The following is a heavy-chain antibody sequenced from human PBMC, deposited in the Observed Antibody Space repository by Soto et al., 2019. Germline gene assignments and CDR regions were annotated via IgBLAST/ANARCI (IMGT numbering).Heavy chain of an antibody. V-gene: IGHV3-23*01. D-gene: IGHD3-10*01. CDR1: GFTFNNYA. J-gene: IGHJ4*02. CDR2: ISGGGDTT. Sequence: EVQLLESGGGLVQPGGSLRLSCAASGFTFNNYAMTWVRQAPGKGLEWVSAISGGGDTTSYADSVQGRFTVSRDGSKNTLYLQMSSLRAEDTALYSCAKGRGGSGSLTPRVDFWGQGTLVTVSS. CDR3: AKGRGGSGSLTPRVDF.